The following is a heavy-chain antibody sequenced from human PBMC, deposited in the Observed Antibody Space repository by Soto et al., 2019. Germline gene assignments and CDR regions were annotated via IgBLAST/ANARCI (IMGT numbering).Heavy chain of an antibody. CDR2: ISTYNGNT. Sequence: QVQLVQSGTEVKKPGASVKVSCKASGYTFTTYAISWVRQAPGQGLEWMGWISTYNGNTNYAQKFQGRVTMTTDTSTSTAYMELTSLRSDDTAVYYCARAVSVAAAPTPWSDPWGQGTLVIVSS. V-gene: IGHV1-18*01. CDR3: ARAVSVAAAPTPWSDP. D-gene: IGHD6-13*01. CDR1: GYTFTTYA. J-gene: IGHJ5*02.